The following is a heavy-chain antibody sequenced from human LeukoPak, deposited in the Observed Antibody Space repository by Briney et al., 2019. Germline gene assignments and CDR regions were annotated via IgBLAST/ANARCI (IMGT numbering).Heavy chain of an antibody. J-gene: IGHJ3*02. CDR2: TSYIGST. D-gene: IGHD4-17*01. CDR1: TDSFSSHY. V-gene: IGHV4-59*11. CDR3: ARDVVTVTKGFDI. Sequence: KPSETLSLTCAVSTDSFSSHYWTWIRQPPGKGLEWIGYTSYIGSTNYNPSLKSRVTISIDTSKNQFSLRLSSVTAADTAVYYCARDVVTVTKGFDIWGQGTMVSVSS.